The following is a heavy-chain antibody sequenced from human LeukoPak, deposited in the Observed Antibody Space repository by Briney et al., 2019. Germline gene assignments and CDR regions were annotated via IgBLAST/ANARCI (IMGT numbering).Heavy chain of an antibody. CDR3: ATDHYIDCSGGSCYHPSDAFDI. J-gene: IGHJ3*02. V-gene: IGHV1-2*02. CDR2: INPNSGGT. Sequence: ASVKVSCKASGYTFTGYYMHWVRQAPGQGLEWMGWINPNSGGTNYAQKFQGRVTMTRDTSISTAYMELSRLRSDDTAVYYCATDHYIDCSGGSCYHPSDAFDIWGQGTMVTVSS. D-gene: IGHD2-15*01. CDR1: GYTFTGYY.